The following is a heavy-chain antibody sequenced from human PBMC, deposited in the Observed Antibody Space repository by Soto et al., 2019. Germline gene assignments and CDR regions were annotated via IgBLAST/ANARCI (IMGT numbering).Heavy chain of an antibody. J-gene: IGHJ3*02. D-gene: IGHD3-10*01. CDR3: ARWYYGSGRGAFDI. Sequence: PGWSLRLSCAASGFNFRNYAMHWVRQAPGKGLEWVAVIWSDGSEKYYGASVKGRVTISXXXAXXSXXLXXNXXRAXDTAVYYCARWYYGSGRGAFDIWGQGTMVTVSS. CDR1: GFNFRNYA. CDR2: IWSDGSEK. V-gene: IGHV3-33*01.